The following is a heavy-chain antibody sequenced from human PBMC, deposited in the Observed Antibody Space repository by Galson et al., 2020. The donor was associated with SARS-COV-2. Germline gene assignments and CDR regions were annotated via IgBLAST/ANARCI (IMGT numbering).Heavy chain of an antibody. Sequence: NSGGSLRLSCVASEFTFSGYTIHWVRRAPGKGLEWVSSISSSSSFIYFADSVKGRFTISRDNAKNSLYLQMNTLRAEDTAVYYCARDGGGDFWSGYGMDVWGQGTTVTVS. J-gene: IGHJ6*02. CDR1: EFTFSGYT. D-gene: IGHD3-3*01. CDR3: ARDGGGDFWSGYGMDV. CDR2: ISSSSSFI. V-gene: IGHV3-21*01.